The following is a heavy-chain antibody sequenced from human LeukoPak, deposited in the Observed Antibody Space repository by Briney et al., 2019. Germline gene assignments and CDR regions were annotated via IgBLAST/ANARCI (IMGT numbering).Heavy chain of an antibody. Sequence: ASVKVSCKASGYTFTSYYIHWVRLARGQGLEWMGIINPSGSSTHYAQKFQGRVTMTTDTSTSTVYMDLGSLRSEDTAVYYCARFAHVYSAYDYWGQGTLVTVSS. CDR2: INPSGSST. J-gene: IGHJ4*02. D-gene: IGHD5-12*01. CDR3: ARFAHVYSAYDY. CDR1: GYTFTSYY. V-gene: IGHV1-46*01.